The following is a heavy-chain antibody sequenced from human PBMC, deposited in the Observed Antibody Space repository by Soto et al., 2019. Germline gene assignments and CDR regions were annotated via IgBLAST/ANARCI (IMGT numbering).Heavy chain of an antibody. Sequence: GGSLRLSCAASGFTFSSYSMNWVRQAPGKGLEWVSYISSSSSTIYYADSVKGRFTISRDNAKNSLYLQMNSLRAEDTAVYYCARVRLELPSLSVRVPSYYYYYYMDVWGKGTTVTVSS. CDR3: ARVRLELPSLSVRVPSYYYYYYMDV. J-gene: IGHJ6*03. CDR2: ISSSSSTI. D-gene: IGHD1-7*01. V-gene: IGHV3-48*01. CDR1: GFTFSSYS.